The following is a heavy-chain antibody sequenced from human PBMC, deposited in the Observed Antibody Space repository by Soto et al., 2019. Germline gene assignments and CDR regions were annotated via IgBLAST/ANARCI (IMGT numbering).Heavy chain of an antibody. CDR1: GGSFSGYY. D-gene: IGHD6-19*01. CDR3: ARGSGSGWSKYYYYGMDV. CDR2: INHSGST. J-gene: IGHJ6*02. V-gene: IGHV4-34*01. Sequence: QVQLQQWGAGLLKPSETLSLTCAVYGGSFSGYYWSWIRQPPGKALECIGEINHSGSTNYNPSLKSRVTISVDTSKNQFSLKLSSVTAADTAVYYCARGSGSGWSKYYYYGMDVWGQGTTVTVSS.